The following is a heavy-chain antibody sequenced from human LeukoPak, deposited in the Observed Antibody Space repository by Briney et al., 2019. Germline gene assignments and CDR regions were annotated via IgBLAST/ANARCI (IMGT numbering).Heavy chain of an antibody. V-gene: IGHV4-34*01. CDR2: INHSGST. CDR3: ASGGGSSWYRGGGYYFDY. D-gene: IGHD6-13*01. J-gene: IGHJ4*02. CDR1: APSFSGYY. Sequence: PSETLSLTCAVYAPSFSGYYWSWIRQPPGKGLEWLGEINHSGSTNYNPSRKSRVTISVDTSKNQFSLKLSSVTAADTAVYYCASGGGSSWYRGGGYYFDYWGQGTLVTVSS.